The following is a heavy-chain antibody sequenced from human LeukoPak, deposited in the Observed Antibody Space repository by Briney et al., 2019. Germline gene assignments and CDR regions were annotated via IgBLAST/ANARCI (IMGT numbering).Heavy chain of an antibody. D-gene: IGHD6-19*01. V-gene: IGHV3-23*01. CDR1: GFIFSSHA. CDR3: AKLKSIAVAGYFDY. CDR2: ISGSGGST. Sequence: GGSLRLPCAASGFIFSSHAMSWVRQAPGKGLEWVSAISGSGGSTHYADSVKGRFTISRDNSKNTVYLQMNSLRAEDTAVYYCAKLKSIAVAGYFDYWGQGTLVTVSS. J-gene: IGHJ4*02.